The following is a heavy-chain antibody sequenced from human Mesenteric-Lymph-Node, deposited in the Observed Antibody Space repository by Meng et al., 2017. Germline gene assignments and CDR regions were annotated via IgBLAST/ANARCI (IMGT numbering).Heavy chain of an antibody. D-gene: IGHD3-10*01. V-gene: IGHV3-72*01. Sequence: GESLKISCAASGFTFSDHYMDWVRQAPGKGLEWVGRTRNKANSYTTEYAASVKGRFTISRDDSKNSLYLQMNSLRAEDTAVYYCAYLVGSGKYYPQSSYWGQGTLVTVSS. CDR2: TRNKANSYTT. CDR1: GFTFSDHY. J-gene: IGHJ4*02. CDR3: AYLVGSGKYYPQSSY.